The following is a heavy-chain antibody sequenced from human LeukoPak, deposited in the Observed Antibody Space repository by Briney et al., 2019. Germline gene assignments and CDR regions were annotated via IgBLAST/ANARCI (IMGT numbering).Heavy chain of an antibody. CDR3: ARDRDGHPSVDY. CDR1: GYTFTGYY. V-gene: IGHV1-2*02. D-gene: IGHD3/OR15-3a*01. J-gene: IGHJ4*02. CDR2: INPNSGGT. Sequence: ASVKVSCKSSGYTFTGYYMHWVRQAPGQGLEWMGWINPNSGGTNYAQKFQGRVTMTRDTSISTAYMELSRLRSDDTAAYYCARDRDGHPSVDYWGQGTLVTVSS.